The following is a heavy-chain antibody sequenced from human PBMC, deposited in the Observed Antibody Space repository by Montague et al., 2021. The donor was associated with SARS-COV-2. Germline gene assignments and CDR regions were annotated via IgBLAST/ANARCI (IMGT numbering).Heavy chain of an antibody. Sequence: SLRLSCAVSGFTFSSYSMNWVRQAPGKVLEWVSSISSSSSYIYYADSVKGRFTISRDNAKNSLYLQMNSLRAEDTAVYYCARDVTMVRGVPFDYWGQGTLVTVSS. J-gene: IGHJ4*02. CDR3: ARDVTMVRGVPFDY. V-gene: IGHV3-21*01. CDR1: GFTFSSYS. D-gene: IGHD3-10*01. CDR2: ISSSSSYI.